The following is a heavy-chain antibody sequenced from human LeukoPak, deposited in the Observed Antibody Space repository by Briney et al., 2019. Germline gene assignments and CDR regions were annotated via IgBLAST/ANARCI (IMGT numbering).Heavy chain of an antibody. CDR1: GFTFSSYN. V-gene: IGHV3-21*04. Sequence: GGSLRLSCAASGFTFSSYNMNWVRQAPGKGLEWVSSISSTSRSYIYYADSVKGRFTISRDNAKNSLYLQMNSLKTEDTAVYYCARELRGYNRLRTYYYYMDVWGKGTTVTVSS. D-gene: IGHD5-24*01. CDR2: ISSTSRSYI. CDR3: ARELRGYNRLRTYYYYMDV. J-gene: IGHJ6*03.